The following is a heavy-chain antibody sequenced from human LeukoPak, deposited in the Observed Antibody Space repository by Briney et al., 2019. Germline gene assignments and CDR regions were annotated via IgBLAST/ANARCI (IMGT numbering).Heavy chain of an antibody. CDR3: ARSSTSPDY. Sequence: SETLSLTCTVSGGSISSYYWSWIRQPPGKGLEWIGEINHSGSTNHNPSLKSRVTISVDTSKNQFSLKLSSVTAADTAVYYCARSSTSPDYWGQGTLVTVSS. J-gene: IGHJ4*02. V-gene: IGHV4-34*01. CDR1: GGSISSYY. D-gene: IGHD2-2*01. CDR2: INHSGST.